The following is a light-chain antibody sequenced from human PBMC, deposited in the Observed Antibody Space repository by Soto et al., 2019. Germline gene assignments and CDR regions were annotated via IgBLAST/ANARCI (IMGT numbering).Light chain of an antibody. CDR3: QQRSNWPPIT. J-gene: IGKJ3*01. V-gene: IGKV3-11*01. CDR2: DAL. CDR1: QSVDWY. Sequence: EIVLTQYPATLYLSQVERATLACRASQSVDWYVAWYPNKPGQAPRLLSYDALKRATGTPDRFSGSGSGTVGTLTISRLEPEDFAVYYCQQRSNWPPITFGPGTQVDLK.